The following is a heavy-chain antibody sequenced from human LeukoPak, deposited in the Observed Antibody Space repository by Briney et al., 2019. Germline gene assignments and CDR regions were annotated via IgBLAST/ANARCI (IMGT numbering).Heavy chain of an antibody. J-gene: IGHJ4*02. V-gene: IGHV3-7*03. D-gene: IGHD6-19*01. CDR2: IKQDGSEK. CDR1: GFTFSSYG. Sequence: PGGSLRLSCAASGFTFSSYGMHWVRQAPGRGLEWVANIKQDGSEKYYVDSVKGRFTISRDNAKNSLYLQMNSLRVEDTAVYYCARGSSGSYDYWGQGTLVTVSS. CDR3: ARGSSGSYDY.